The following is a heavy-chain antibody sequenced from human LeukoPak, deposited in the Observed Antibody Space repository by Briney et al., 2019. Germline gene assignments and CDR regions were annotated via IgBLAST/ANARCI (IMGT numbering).Heavy chain of an antibody. CDR2: IYYSGST. D-gene: IGHD3-22*01. Sequence: SETLSLTCTVPGGSISSYYWSWIRQPPGKGLEWIGYIYYSGSTNYNPSLKSRVTISVDTSKNQFSLKLSSVTAADTAVYYCARGGQNYYDSPKAHQYNWFDPRGQGILVTVSS. J-gene: IGHJ5*02. CDR1: GGSISSYY. V-gene: IGHV4-59*01. CDR3: ARGGQNYYDSPKAHQYNWFDP.